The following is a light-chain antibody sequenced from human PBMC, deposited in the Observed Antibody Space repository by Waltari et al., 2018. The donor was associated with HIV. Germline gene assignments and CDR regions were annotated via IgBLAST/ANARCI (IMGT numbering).Light chain of an antibody. CDR2: DAS. V-gene: IGKV1-33*01. CDR1: QDIYNY. CDR3: QQYGSSPLT. Sequence: DIQMTQSPSSLSASVGDRVTITCQASQDIYNYLNWYQQKPGKAPSLLIYDASNLKTGVPLRFSGSGSGTDFTLTISRLEPEDFAMFYCQQYGSSPLTFGQGTRLEIK. J-gene: IGKJ5*01.